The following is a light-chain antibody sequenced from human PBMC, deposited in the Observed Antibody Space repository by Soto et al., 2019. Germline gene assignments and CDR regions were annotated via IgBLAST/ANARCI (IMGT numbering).Light chain of an antibody. CDR1: QGINKD. CDR3: LQHSSFPRT. CDR2: GAS. Sequence: DIQMTQSPSVMSASVGDRVTITCRASQGINKDLVWFQQKPGKVPKRLIYGASSLQNGVPSRFSDSGSGTEFTLTIDNLQPEDFATYYCLQHSSFPRTFGQGTKLDFK. V-gene: IGKV1-17*03. J-gene: IGKJ2*01.